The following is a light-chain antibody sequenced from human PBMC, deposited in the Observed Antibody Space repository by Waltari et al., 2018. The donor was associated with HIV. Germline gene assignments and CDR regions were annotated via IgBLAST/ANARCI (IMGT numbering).Light chain of an antibody. Sequence: SYELTQPPSVSVSPGQPARIPCSGDAFPKPYAYLYQPKPGQAPVLIIYQDVKRPSGIPERFSGSSSGTTLTLTISGVQAEDEADYYCQSADSSGSYVIFGGGTKLTVL. J-gene: IGLJ2*01. V-gene: IGLV3-25*03. CDR2: QDV. CDR1: AFPKPY. CDR3: QSADSSGSYVI.